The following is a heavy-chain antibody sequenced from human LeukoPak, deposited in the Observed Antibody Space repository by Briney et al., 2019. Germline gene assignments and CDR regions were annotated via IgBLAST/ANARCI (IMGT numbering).Heavy chain of an antibody. D-gene: IGHD3-10*01. CDR1: GFTFSSYS. J-gene: IGHJ3*02. V-gene: IGHV3-21*01. CDR2: ISSSSSYI. Sequence: GGSLRLSCAASGFTFSSYSMNWVRQAPGKGLEWVSSISSSSSYIYYADSVKGRFTISRDNAKNSLYLQMNSLRAEDTAVYYCARSRARKGSGSYYHFDIWGQGTMVTVSS. CDR3: ARSRARKGSGSYYHFDI.